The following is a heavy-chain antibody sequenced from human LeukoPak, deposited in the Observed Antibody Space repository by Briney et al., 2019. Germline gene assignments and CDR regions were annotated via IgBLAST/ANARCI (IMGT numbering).Heavy chain of an antibody. V-gene: IGHV3-23*01. CDR1: GFTFSSYA. D-gene: IGHD2-8*02. J-gene: IGHJ4*02. CDR3: AKDRPAGHVLPKYYFDY. Sequence: GGSLRLSCAASGFTFSSYAMSWVRQAPGKGLEWVSGMSGSAGNTYYADSVKGRFTISRDNSKNTLYLQMNSLRAEDTAVYYCAKDRPAGHVLPKYYFDYWGQGSLVTVSS. CDR2: MSGSAGNT.